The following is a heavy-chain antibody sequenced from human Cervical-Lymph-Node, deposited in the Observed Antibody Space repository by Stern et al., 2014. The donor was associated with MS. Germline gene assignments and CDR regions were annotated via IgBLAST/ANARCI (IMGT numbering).Heavy chain of an antibody. CDR2: IYYSGYS. CDR3: ARDGRADYANWFDP. D-gene: IGHD3-16*01. CDR1: GGSISGYY. J-gene: IGHJ5*02. V-gene: IGHV4-59*01. Sequence: QVQLQESGPGLVKPSETLSLTCTVSGGSISGYYWTWIRQPPGKALEWIGYIYYSGYSNSNPSLKSRVTMSVDTSKNRISLKLSSVTAADTAVYFCARDGRADYANWFDPWGQGTLVTVSS.